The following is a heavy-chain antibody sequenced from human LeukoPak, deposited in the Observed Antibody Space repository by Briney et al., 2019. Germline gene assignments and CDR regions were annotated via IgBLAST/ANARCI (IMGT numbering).Heavy chain of an antibody. CDR3: ITTYY. V-gene: IGHV3-15*01. CDR1: GFTFRNAW. Sequence: GGSLRLSCAASGFTFRNAWMSWVRQAPGKGLEWVGRIKSETDGGTIDYAAPVKDRFTISRDDSENTLYLQMHSLKTEDTAVYYCITTYYWGQGTLVTVSS. D-gene: IGHD2-21*01. CDR2: IKSETDGGTI. J-gene: IGHJ4*02.